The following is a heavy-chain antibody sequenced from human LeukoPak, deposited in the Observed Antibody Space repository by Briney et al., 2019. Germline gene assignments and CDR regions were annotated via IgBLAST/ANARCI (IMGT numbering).Heavy chain of an antibody. Sequence: PSETLSLTCTVSGGSISNSNYYWGWVRQPPGKGLEWIGTIYYSGNTYYTPSLKSRVTISVDTSKNQFSLRLSSVTAADTAVYFCMRHEEEDGYNAKPFDFWGQRTLVTVSS. J-gene: IGHJ4*02. D-gene: IGHD5-24*01. CDR3: MRHEEEDGYNAKPFDF. CDR1: GGSISNSNYY. V-gene: IGHV4-39*01. CDR2: IYYSGNT.